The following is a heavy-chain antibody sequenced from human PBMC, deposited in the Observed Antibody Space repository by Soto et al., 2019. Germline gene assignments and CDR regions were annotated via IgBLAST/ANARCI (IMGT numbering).Heavy chain of an antibody. J-gene: IGHJ4*02. CDR3: ATEGGYPGSNFYGAY. CDR1: GFTFTKAY. Sequence: EVQLVESGGGLVEPGGSIRLSCVASGFTFTKAYMTWVRQAPGMGLEWVGRIKGSHAGGTTDYATSVKGRITISRDDSKNTLYLQMNSLKTEDTSVYYCATEGGYPGSNFYGAYWGQGTLVTVSS. D-gene: IGHD1-26*01. CDR2: IKGSHAGGTT. V-gene: IGHV3-15*01.